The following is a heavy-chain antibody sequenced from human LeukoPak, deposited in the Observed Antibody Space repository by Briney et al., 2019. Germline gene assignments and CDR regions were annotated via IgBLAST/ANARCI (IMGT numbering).Heavy chain of an antibody. CDR3: AKGGPLSITMIRGVDFDY. Sequence: PGGSLRLSCAASAFTFSSYAMSWVRQPPGEGLEWVSAISGSGGSTYYADSVKGRFTISRHNYKNSLYLQMNSLRAEDTAVYYCAKGGPLSITMIRGVDFDYWGQGTLVTVSS. CDR2: ISGSGGST. CDR1: AFTFSSYA. D-gene: IGHD3-22*01. V-gene: IGHV3-23*01. J-gene: IGHJ4*02.